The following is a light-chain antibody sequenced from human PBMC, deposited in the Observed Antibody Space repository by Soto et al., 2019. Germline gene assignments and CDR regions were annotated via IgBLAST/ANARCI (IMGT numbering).Light chain of an antibody. J-gene: IGKJ4*01. CDR2: GAS. CDR1: ESFARTY. Sequence: EIVLTQSRGTLSLSPGERATLSCRASESFARTYLAWYQQKPGQAPRRLMHGASSRATGIPDRFSGSNSGTDFTLTISRLEPEDSAVYYCQQYGASPLTFGGGTKVEIK. V-gene: IGKV3-20*01. CDR3: QQYGASPLT.